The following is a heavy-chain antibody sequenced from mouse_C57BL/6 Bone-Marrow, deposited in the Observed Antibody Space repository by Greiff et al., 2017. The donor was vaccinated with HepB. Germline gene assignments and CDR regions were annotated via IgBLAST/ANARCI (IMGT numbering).Heavy chain of an antibody. V-gene: IGHV14-3*01. Sequence: VQLQQSVAELVRPGASVKLSCTASGFNIKNTYMHWVKQRPEQGLEWIGRIDPANGNTKYAPKFQGKATITADTSSNTAYLQLSSLTSEDTAIYYGARERGTGVVPYWYFDVWGTGTTVTVSS. D-gene: IGHD1-1*01. CDR3: ARERGTGVVPYWYFDV. CDR1: GFNIKNTY. J-gene: IGHJ1*03. CDR2: IDPANGNT.